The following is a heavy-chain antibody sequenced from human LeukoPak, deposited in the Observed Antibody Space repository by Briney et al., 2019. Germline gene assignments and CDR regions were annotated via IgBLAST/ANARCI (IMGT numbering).Heavy chain of an antibody. Sequence: ASVKVSCKVSGYTFTGYYMHWVRQAPGQGLEWMGRINPNSGGTNYAQKFQGRVTMTRDTSISTAYMELSRLRSDDTAVYYCARERVVRSLGYMDVWGKGTTVTVSS. J-gene: IGHJ6*03. CDR1: GYTFTGYY. CDR2: INPNSGGT. CDR3: ARERVVRSLGYMDV. D-gene: IGHD2-21*01. V-gene: IGHV1-2*06.